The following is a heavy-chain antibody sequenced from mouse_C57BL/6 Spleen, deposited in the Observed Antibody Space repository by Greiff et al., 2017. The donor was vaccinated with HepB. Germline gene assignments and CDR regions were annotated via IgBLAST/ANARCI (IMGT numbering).Heavy chain of an antibody. CDR3: ARDSGDWYFDV. V-gene: IGHV1-81*01. CDR1: GYTFTSYG. Sequence: QVQLQHSGAELARPGASVKLSCKASGYTFTSYGISWVKQRTGQGLEWIGEIYPRSGNTYYNEKFKGKATLTADKSSSTAYMELRSLTSEDSAVYFCARDSGDWYFDVWGTGTTVTVSS. CDR2: IYPRSGNT. D-gene: IGHD1-3*01. J-gene: IGHJ1*03.